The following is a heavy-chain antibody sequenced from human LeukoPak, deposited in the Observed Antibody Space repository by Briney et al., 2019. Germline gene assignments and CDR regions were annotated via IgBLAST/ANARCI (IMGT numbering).Heavy chain of an antibody. V-gene: IGHV3-23*01. CDR1: GFTFSSYA. D-gene: IGHD3-10*01. J-gene: IGHJ1*01. Sequence: GGSLRLSCAASGFTFSSYAMTWVRQAPGKGLEWVSTISGSGAYTYYADSVKGRFTISRDNSKNALYLQMNSLRAEDTAVYYCAKYFASGSYYKLPHWGQGTLVTVSS. CDR2: ISGSGAYT. CDR3: AKYFASGSYYKLPH.